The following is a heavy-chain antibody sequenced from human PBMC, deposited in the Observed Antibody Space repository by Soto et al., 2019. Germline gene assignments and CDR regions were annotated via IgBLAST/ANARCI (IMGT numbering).Heavy chain of an antibody. V-gene: IGHV4-4*02. D-gene: IGHD3-10*01. CDR1: GGSISSSNW. CDR2: IYHSGST. Sequence: QVQLQESGPGLVKPSGTLSLTCAVSGGSISSSNWWSWVRQPPGKGLEWIGEIYHSGSTNYNRSLKSRVTISVDKSKNQFSLKLSSVTAADTAVYYCARVGSEDSGSYYILRNWFDPWGQGTLVTVSS. CDR3: ARVGSEDSGSYYILRNWFDP. J-gene: IGHJ5*02.